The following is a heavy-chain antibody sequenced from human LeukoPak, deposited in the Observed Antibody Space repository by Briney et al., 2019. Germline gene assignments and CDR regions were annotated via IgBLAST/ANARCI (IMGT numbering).Heavy chain of an antibody. Sequence: PGGSLRLSCGASGFTFSSYAMSWVRQAPGKGLEWVSAISGSGGSTYYADSVKGRFTISRDNSKNTLYLQMNSLRAEDTAVYYCATPSGIAAAGSLYFQHWGQGTLVTVSS. CDR2: ISGSGGST. V-gene: IGHV3-23*01. CDR3: ATPSGIAAAGSLYFQH. CDR1: GFTFSSYA. D-gene: IGHD6-13*01. J-gene: IGHJ1*01.